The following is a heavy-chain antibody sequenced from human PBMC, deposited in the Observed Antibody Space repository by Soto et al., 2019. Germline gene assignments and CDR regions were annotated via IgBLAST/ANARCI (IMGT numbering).Heavy chain of an antibody. CDR1: GGSISSYY. CDR3: VRQGIGVLHGLVDV. V-gene: IGHV4-59*08. Sequence: PSETLSLTCTVSGGSISSYYGSWIRQPPGKGLEWIGYIYYSGSTNYNPSLKSRVAISADTSTKQFSLRLTSVTAADTAVYYCVRQGIGVLHGLVDVWGQGTTVTVSS. CDR2: IYYSGST. J-gene: IGHJ6*02. D-gene: IGHD3-10*01.